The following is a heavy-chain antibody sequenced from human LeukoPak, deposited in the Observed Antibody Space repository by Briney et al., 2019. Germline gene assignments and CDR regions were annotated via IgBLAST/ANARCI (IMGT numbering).Heavy chain of an antibody. CDR1: GYSFTSYW. D-gene: IGHD2-15*01. CDR2: IYPGDSDT. J-gene: IGHJ4*02. CDR3: ASSYCSGGSCYSYSDY. V-gene: IGHV5-51*01. Sequence: GESLKISCKGSGYSFTSYWIGWVRQMPGKGLEWMGIIYPGDSDTRYSPSFQGQVTISADKSISTAYLQWSSLKASDTAMYYCASSYCSGGSCYSYSDYWGQGTLVTVSS.